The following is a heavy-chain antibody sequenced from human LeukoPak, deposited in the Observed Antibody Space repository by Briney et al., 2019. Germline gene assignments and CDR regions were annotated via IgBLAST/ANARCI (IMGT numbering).Heavy chain of an antibody. V-gene: IGHV4-34*01. J-gene: IGHJ4*02. CDR2: IHYSGST. CDR3: AKSDHSKTYYFDY. Sequence: PSETLSLTCAVYGGSFSGYYWSWIRQPPGKGLEWIGSIHYSGSTYYNAPLNSPVTISLATSNNEFSPRLTSVPPADTAVYLCAKSDHSKTYYFDYWGQGTLVTVSS. D-gene: IGHD1-14*01. CDR1: GGSFSGYY.